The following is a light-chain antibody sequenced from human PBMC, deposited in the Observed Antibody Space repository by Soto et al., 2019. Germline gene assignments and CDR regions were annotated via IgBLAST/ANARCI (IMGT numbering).Light chain of an antibody. Sequence: IQMTQSPSSLSASPGDRVTITCRASQGISSYLAWYQQKPGKAPKLLIYAASTLQSGVPSRFSGSGSGTDFTLTISCLQSEDFATYYCQQYYSYPPITFGQGTLLEVK. CDR2: AAS. CDR1: QGISSY. J-gene: IGKJ5*01. CDR3: QQYYSYPPIT. V-gene: IGKV1-8*01.